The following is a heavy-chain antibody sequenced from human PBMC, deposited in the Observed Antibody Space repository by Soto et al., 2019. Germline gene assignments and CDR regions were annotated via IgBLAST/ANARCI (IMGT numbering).Heavy chain of an antibody. CDR3: AREGAMGLKY. J-gene: IGHJ4*02. CDR1: GGSFSGYY. Sequence: SETLSLTCAVYGGSFSGYYWSWIRQPPGKGLEWIGEINHSGSTNYNPSLKSRVTISVDTSKNQFSLKLSSVTAADTAVYYCAREGAMGLKYWGQGTLVTVSS. V-gene: IGHV4-34*01. CDR2: INHSGST. D-gene: IGHD5-18*01.